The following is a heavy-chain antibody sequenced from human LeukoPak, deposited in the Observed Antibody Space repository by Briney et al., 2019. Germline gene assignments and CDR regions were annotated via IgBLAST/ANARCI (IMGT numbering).Heavy chain of an antibody. J-gene: IGHJ4*02. Sequence: PGGSLRLSCAASGFTFSSNGMHWVRQAPGKGLEWVAFIRYDGSNKYYADSVKGRFTISRDNSKNTLYLQMNSLRAEDTAVYYCAKDRKGDGYNFYYWGQGTLVTVSS. V-gene: IGHV3-30*02. CDR2: IRYDGSNK. CDR1: GFTFSSNG. CDR3: AKDRKGDGYNFYY. D-gene: IGHD5-24*01.